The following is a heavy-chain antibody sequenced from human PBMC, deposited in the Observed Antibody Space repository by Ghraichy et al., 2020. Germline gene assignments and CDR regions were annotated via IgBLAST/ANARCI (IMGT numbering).Heavy chain of an antibody. D-gene: IGHD3-16*01. V-gene: IGHV4-30-2*01. CDR2: ISHSGNT. CDR1: GASITTGDYC. CDR3: ARVRPRFGARTGDLDN. Sequence: SETLSLTCAISGASITTGDYCWTWVRQPPGKGLEWLGDISHSGNTHNNPSLQSRVTISIAESKNQFSLRVTSVTAADTAIYYCARVRPRFGARTGDLDNWVQGILVTLSS. J-gene: IGHJ4*02.